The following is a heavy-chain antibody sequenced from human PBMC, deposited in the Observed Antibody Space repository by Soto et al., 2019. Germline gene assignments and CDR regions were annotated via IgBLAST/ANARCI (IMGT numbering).Heavy chain of an antibody. D-gene: IGHD2-21*01. CDR3: TRETIAYRDGLYDAFDI. CDR2: MNPKSGGT. J-gene: IGHJ3*02. Sequence: ASVKVSCKASGYIFSDYYTHWVRQAPGQGLEWMGWMNPKSGGTYFAQKFQGRVTLTRDTSISTAYMEVNRLTSDDTAVYYCTRETIAYRDGLYDAFDIWGQGTRVTVSS. V-gene: IGHV1-2*02. CDR1: GYIFSDYY.